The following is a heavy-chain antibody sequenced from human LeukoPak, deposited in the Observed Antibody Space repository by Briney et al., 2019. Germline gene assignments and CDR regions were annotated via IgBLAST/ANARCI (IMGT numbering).Heavy chain of an antibody. CDR2: IYYSGIT. V-gene: IGHV4-39*01. Sequence: SETLSLTCTVSGASISSSSYYWGWIRQPPGKGLVWIGSIYYSGITYYNPSLKSRVTISVDTSKNQFSLKLSSEAAADTAVYYSARQGSLRGYGGEGTLVTVP. CDR3: ARQGSLRGY. CDR1: GASISSSSYY. D-gene: IGHD3-3*01. J-gene: IGHJ4*02.